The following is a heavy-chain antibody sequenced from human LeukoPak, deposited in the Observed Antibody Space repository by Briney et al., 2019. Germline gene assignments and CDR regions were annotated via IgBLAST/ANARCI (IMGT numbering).Heavy chain of an antibody. V-gene: IGHV3-23*01. CDR3: AKEGRGSWPLDFDY. D-gene: IGHD2-15*01. Sequence: GGCLRLSCAASGFAFSSYAMSRVRQPPGKGREWVSAISGGGGSTYYADSVKGRFTISRDNSKKTLYLQMSSVRAQQTAVYDFAKEGRGSWPLDFDYWGQGTLVTVSS. CDR1: GFAFSSYA. J-gene: IGHJ4*02. CDR2: ISGGGGST.